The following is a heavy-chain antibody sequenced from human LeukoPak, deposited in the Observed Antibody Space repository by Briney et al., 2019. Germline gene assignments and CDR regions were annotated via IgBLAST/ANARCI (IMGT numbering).Heavy chain of an antibody. D-gene: IGHD5-12*01. CDR1: GFSFTLGMC. J-gene: IGHJ4*02. Sequence: ASGPTLVSPTQTLTLTCTFSGFSFTLGMCVSWIRQPPGKALEWLARIDWDDDKYYSTSLKTRLTISKDTSKNQVVLTMTNMDPVDTATYYCARTTSPYSGYDPEYYFDYWGQGTLVTVSS. CDR2: IDWDDDK. CDR3: ARTTSPYSGYDPEYYFDY. V-gene: IGHV2-70*11.